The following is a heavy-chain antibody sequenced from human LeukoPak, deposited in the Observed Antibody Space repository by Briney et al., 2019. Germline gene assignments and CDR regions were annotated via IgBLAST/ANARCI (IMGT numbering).Heavy chain of an antibody. CDR2: IRYDGSNK. CDR3: ASCNQPSYYYYMDV. Sequence: PGGSLRLSCAAPGFTFSSYGMHWVRQAPGKGLEWVAFIRYDGSNKYYADSVKGRFTISRDNSKNTLYLQMNSLRAEDTAVYYCASCNQPSYYYYMDVWGKGTTVTISS. V-gene: IGHV3-30*02. D-gene: IGHD2-2*01. CDR1: GFTFSSYG. J-gene: IGHJ6*03.